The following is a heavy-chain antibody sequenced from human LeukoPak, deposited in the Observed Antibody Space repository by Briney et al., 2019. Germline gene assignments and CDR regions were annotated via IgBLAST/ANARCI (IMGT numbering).Heavy chain of an antibody. V-gene: IGHV4-59*08. CDR2: IYFSGYA. CDR1: GGSFSTYY. CDR3: ARHRNPLRYFGDY. J-gene: IGHJ4*02. D-gene: IGHD3-9*01. Sequence: SETLSLTCTISGGSFSTYYWSWVRQPPGKGLEWIAYIYFSGYADYNPSLKTRVTISVDTSKNQFSLKLSSVTAADTAVYYCARHRNPLRYFGDYWGQGTLVTVSS.